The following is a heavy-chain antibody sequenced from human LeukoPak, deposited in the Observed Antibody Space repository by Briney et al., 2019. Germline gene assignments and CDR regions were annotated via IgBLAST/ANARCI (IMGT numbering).Heavy chain of an antibody. D-gene: IGHD3-10*01. CDR3: ARGLSDGSGSYYNLRSYYFDY. J-gene: IGHJ4*02. V-gene: IGHV5-51*01. CDR1: GYSFTSYW. Sequence: GESLKISCKGSGYSFTSYWIGWVRQMPGKGLEWMGIIYPGDSDTRYSPSFQGQVTISADKSISTAYLQWSSLKASDTAMYYSARGLSDGSGSYYNLRSYYFDYWGQGTLVTVSS. CDR2: IYPGDSDT.